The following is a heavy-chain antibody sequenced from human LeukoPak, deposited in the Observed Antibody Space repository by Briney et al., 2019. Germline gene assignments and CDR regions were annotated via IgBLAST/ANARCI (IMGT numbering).Heavy chain of an antibody. J-gene: IGHJ4*02. D-gene: IGHD3-16*01. Sequence: ASVKVSCKASGYTFSRYYIHWVRQAPGQGLEWMGKMNPSGGTTTYAQKFQGRVTVTRDTPTSTVYMEMSSLRPEDTAVYYCAREESGGLFDYWGQGTLLTVSS. CDR2: MNPSGGTT. V-gene: IGHV1-46*01. CDR3: AREESGGLFDY. CDR1: GYTFSRYY.